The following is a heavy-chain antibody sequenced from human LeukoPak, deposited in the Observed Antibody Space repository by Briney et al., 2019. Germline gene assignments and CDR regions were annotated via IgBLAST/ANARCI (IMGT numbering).Heavy chain of an antibody. V-gene: IGHV1-2*02. CDR2: INPNSGGT. Sequence: AAGKVSCKASGYTFTGYYMHWVRQAPGQGLEWMGWINPNSGGTNYAQKVQGRVTMTRDTSISTAYMELNRLRSDDTAVYYCARSRNYYYYMDVWGKGTTVTVSS. CDR1: GYTFTGYY. J-gene: IGHJ6*03. CDR3: ARSRNYYYYMDV.